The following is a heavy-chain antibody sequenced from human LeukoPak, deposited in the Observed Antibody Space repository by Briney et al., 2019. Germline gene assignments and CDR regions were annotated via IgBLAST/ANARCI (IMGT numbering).Heavy chain of an antibody. CDR1: TFTFSNAW. CDR2: IKSKSDGGTT. CDR3: TTAPRGYCSGGSCSYAFDI. Sequence: AEGSLRLSCAASTFTFSNAWMSWVRQAPGKGLEWVGRIKSKSDGGTTDYAAPVKGRFTISRDDSKNTLYLQMNSLKTEDTAVYYCTTAPRGYCSGGSCSYAFDIWGQGTMVTVSS. D-gene: IGHD2-15*01. V-gene: IGHV3-15*01. J-gene: IGHJ3*02.